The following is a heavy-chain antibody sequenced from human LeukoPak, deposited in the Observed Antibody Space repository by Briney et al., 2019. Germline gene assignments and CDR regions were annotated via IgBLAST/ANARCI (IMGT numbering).Heavy chain of an antibody. CDR3: ARDRPLHYFDY. CDR1: GFTFSSHW. V-gene: IGHV3-7*01. CDR2: IKKDGSEK. J-gene: IGHJ4*02. Sequence: PGGSLRLSCAASGFTFSSHWMSWVRQAPGKGLEWVANIKKDGSEKYYVDSVKGRFTISRDNAKNSLYLQMNSLRAEDTAVYYCARDRPLHYFDYWGQGTLVTVSS.